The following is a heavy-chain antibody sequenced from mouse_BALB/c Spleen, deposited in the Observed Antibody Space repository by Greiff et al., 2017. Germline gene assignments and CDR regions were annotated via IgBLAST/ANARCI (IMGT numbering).Heavy chain of an antibody. Sequence: EVQGVESGGGLVQPGGSRKLSCAASGFTFSSFGMHWVRQAPEKGLEWVAYISSGSSTIYYADTVKGRFTISRDNPKNTLFLQMTSLRSEDTAMYDCARCGTPYWYFDVWGAGTTVTVSS. CDR3: ARCGTPYWYFDV. J-gene: IGHJ1*01. CDR2: ISSGSSTI. CDR1: GFTFSSFG. V-gene: IGHV5-17*02.